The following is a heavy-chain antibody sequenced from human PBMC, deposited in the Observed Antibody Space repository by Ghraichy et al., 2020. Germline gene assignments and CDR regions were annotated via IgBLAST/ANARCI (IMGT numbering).Heavy chain of an antibody. CDR2: TYYRSKWYT. J-gene: IGHJ4*02. V-gene: IGHV6-1*01. CDR1: GDSVSSNIAA. CDR3: ARGSYGSGLC. Sequence: SQTLSLTCAISGDSVSSNIAAWNWVRQSPSRGLEWLGRTYYRSKWYTNYAESVKSRITISPDTSKNQFSLHLNSVTPEDTAVYYCARGSYGSGLCWGQGTLVTVSS. D-gene: IGHD6-19*01.